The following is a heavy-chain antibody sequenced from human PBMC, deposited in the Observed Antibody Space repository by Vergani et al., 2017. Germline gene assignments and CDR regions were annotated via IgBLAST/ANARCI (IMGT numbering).Heavy chain of an antibody. CDR2: INHSGST. V-gene: IGHV4-34*01. CDR3: ARGPNDYVWGSYRKSPFDP. D-gene: IGHD3-16*02. J-gene: IGHJ5*02. Sequence: QVQLQESGPGLVKPSETLSLTCTVSGGSISGYYWSWIRQPPGKGLEWIGEINHSGSTNYNPSLKSRVTISVDTSKNQFSLKLSSVTAADTAVYYCARGPNDYVWGSYRKSPFDPWGQGTLVTVSS. CDR1: GGSISGYY.